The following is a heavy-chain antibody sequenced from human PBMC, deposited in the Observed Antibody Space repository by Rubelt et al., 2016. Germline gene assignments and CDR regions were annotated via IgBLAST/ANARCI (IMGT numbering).Heavy chain of an antibody. CDR3: ASMYSSSWYRGWFDP. CDR2: ISAYNGNT. Sequence: QVQLVQSGAEVKKPGASVKVSCKASGYTFTSYGISWVRQAPGQGLEWMGWISAYNGNTNYAQKLQGRVTMTTDTSTSTAYMGLRSRRSDDTAVYYCASMYSSSWYRGWFDPWGQGTLVTVSS. J-gene: IGHJ5*02. D-gene: IGHD6-13*01. CDR1: GYTFTSYG. V-gene: IGHV1-18*01.